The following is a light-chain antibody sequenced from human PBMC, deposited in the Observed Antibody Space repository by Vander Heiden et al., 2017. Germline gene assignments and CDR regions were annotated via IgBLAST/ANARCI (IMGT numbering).Light chain of an antibody. CDR2: WAS. Sequence: DIVMTQSPDSLAVSLGERATINCRSSQSVLYSSNTENYLGWYQQKPGQPPRLLIYWASNREAGVPDRFSGSGYGTDFTLTISSRQPEDVAVYYCQQDDSSPPWTFGQGTKVEIK. J-gene: IGKJ1*01. V-gene: IGKV4-1*01. CDR3: QQDDSSPPWT. CDR1: QSVLYSSNTENY.